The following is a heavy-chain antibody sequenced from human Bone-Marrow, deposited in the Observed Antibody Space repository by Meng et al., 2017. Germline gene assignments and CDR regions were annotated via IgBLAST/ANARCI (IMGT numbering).Heavy chain of an antibody. Sequence: SCTVSGGSISSGTYYWSWIRQPAGKGLEWIGRIYSTGSTNYNPSLKSRVTISVDTSKNQFSLKLNTVTAADTAVYYCARQATYCGGDCYWAGYYYYGMDVWGQGTTVTVSS. CDR1: GGSISSGTYY. D-gene: IGHD2-21*02. CDR2: IYSTGST. V-gene: IGHV4-61*02. J-gene: IGHJ6*02. CDR3: ARQATYCGGDCYWAGYYYYGMDV.